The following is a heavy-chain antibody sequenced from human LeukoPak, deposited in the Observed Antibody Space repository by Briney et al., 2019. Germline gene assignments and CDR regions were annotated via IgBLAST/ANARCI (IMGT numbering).Heavy chain of an antibody. CDR2: IYYSGRT. J-gene: IGHJ4*02. CDR3: VRYSSSSSFDY. CDR1: GGSITSCCYY. V-gene: IGHV4-39*01. D-gene: IGHD4-11*01. Sequence: TSETLSLTCTVSGGSITSCCYYWGWIRQPPGKGLEWIENIYYSGRTYFNPSLRSRVTMSVDASKNQFSLKLTSVTAADTAMYYCVRYSSSSSFDYWGQGTLVTVSS.